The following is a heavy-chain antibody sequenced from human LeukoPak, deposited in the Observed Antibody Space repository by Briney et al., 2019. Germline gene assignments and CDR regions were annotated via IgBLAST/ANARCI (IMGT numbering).Heavy chain of an antibody. CDR1: GGSISSSSYY. J-gene: IGHJ2*01. CDR3: ARRAYYYDSSGYFPSNWYFDL. D-gene: IGHD3-22*01. Sequence: SETLSLTCTVSGGSISSSSYYWGWIRQPPGQGLEWIGSIYYSGSTYYNPSLKSRVTISVDTSKNQFSLKLSSVTAADTAVYYCARRAYYYDSSGYFPSNWYFDLWGRGTLVTVSS. CDR2: IYYSGST. V-gene: IGHV4-39*01.